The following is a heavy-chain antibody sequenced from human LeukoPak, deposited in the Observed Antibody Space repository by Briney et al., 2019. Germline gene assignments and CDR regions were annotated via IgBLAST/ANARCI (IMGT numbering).Heavy chain of an antibody. Sequence: PSETLSLTCAVYGGSFSGYYWSWIRQPAGKGLEWIGRIYTSGSTNYNPSLRSRVTISVDTSKNQFSLKLSSVTAADTAVYYCARDKSWFDPWGQGTLVTVSS. CDR3: ARDKSWFDP. CDR1: GGSFSGYY. J-gene: IGHJ5*02. V-gene: IGHV4-4*07. CDR2: IYTSGST.